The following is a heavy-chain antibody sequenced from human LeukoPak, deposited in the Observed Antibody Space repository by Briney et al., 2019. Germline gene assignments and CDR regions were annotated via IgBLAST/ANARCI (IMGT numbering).Heavy chain of an antibody. CDR3: TAGLGKTDDDS. J-gene: IGHJ4*02. Sequence: GGSLRLSCEGSGFNFNDAWMSWIRQAPGKGLERVGRVRTTAEGETTDYAARVRGRFIISRDDSKNMVFLQMNRLETEDTAIYYCTAGLGKTDDDSWGQGTLVTVSS. CDR2: VRTTAEGETT. D-gene: IGHD4-11*01. V-gene: IGHV3-15*01. CDR1: GFNFNDAW.